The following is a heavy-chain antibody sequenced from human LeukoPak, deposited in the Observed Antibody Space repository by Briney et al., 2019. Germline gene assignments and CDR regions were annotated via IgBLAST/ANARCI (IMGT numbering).Heavy chain of an antibody. D-gene: IGHD3-3*01. CDR3: ATTPDFWSGYITGIYYYYGMDV. CDR2: ISADGGDI. Sequence: QTGGSLRLSCAASGFIFSNNIMNWVRQAPGKGLEWVSVISADGGDIYYADSVNGRFTISRDNSKNTLYLQMNSLRAEDTAVYYCATTPDFWSGYITGIYYYYGMDVWGQGTTVTVSS. V-gene: IGHV3-23*01. CDR1: GFIFSNNI. J-gene: IGHJ6*02.